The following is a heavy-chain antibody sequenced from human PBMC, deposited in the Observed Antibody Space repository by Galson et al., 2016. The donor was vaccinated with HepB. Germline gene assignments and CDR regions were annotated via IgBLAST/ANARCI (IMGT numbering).Heavy chain of an antibody. J-gene: IGHJ4*02. CDR2: LTGSGGST. CDR3: AKMCYFGSASTFDY. Sequence: SLRLSCAASGFTFSSYAMSWVRQAPGKGLEWVSALTGSGGSTDYADSVKGRFTISRDNSKNTLYLQMNSLRADDTAVYYCAKMCYFGSASTFDYWGQGTLVTVSS. D-gene: IGHD3-10*01. V-gene: IGHV3-23*01. CDR1: GFTFSSYA.